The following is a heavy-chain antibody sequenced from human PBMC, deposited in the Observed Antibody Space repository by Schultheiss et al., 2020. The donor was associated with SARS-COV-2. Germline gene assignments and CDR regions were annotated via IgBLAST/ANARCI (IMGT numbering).Heavy chain of an antibody. J-gene: IGHJ4*02. CDR1: GFTFSSYW. CDR2: ISSSSSYI. CDR3: TTEWYNWNDDFDY. V-gene: IGHV3-21*03. D-gene: IGHD1-1*01. Sequence: GESLKISCAASGFTFSSYWMNWVRQAPGKGLEWVSSISSSSSYIYYADSVKGRFTISRDNSKNTLYLQMNSLKTEDTAVYYCTTEWYNWNDDFDYWGQGTLVTVSS.